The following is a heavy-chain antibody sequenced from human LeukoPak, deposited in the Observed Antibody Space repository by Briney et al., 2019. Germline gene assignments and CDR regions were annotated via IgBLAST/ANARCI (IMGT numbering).Heavy chain of an antibody. CDR1: GYTFVSYL. CDR3: AFYYYDSSGYPRPWFDP. CDR2: ISPNDGNT. V-gene: IGHV1-46*01. J-gene: IGHJ5*02. Sequence: ASVKVSCKASGYTFVSYLIHWVREAPGQGLEWMGIISPNDGNTQYAPKFRGRVTMTRDISTTTAYMELSSLISGDTAVYYCAFYYYDSSGYPRPWFDPWGQGTLVTVSS. D-gene: IGHD3-22*01.